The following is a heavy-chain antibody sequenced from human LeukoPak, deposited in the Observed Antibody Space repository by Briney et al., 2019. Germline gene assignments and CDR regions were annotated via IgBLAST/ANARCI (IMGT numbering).Heavy chain of an antibody. CDR1: GRTFSSYV. Sequence: PGGSLRLSCAVSGRTFSSYVLHWVRQAPGKGLEWVAVIWYDGSNKYYADSVKGRFTISRDNSKNTLYLQMNSLRAEDTAVYYCARGVTRYCSSTSCYYFDYWGQGTLVTVSS. J-gene: IGHJ4*02. CDR3: ARGVTRYCSSTSCYYFDY. CDR2: IWYDGSNK. V-gene: IGHV3-33*01. D-gene: IGHD2-2*01.